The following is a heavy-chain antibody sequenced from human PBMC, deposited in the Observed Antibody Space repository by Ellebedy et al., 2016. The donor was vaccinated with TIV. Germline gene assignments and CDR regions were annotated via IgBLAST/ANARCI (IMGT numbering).Heavy chain of an antibody. V-gene: IGHV4-31*03. CDR3: ARRAGIVVPAAYFDY. D-gene: IGHD2-2*01. J-gene: IGHJ4*02. Sequence: SETLSLTCTVSGGSISSSTYYWSWIRQHPGKGLEWIGYIYYSGSTYYNPSLKSRVTISVDTSKSQFSLKLSSVTAADTAVYYCARRAGIVVPAAYFDYWGQGTLVTFSS. CDR2: IYYSGST. CDR1: GGSISSSTYY.